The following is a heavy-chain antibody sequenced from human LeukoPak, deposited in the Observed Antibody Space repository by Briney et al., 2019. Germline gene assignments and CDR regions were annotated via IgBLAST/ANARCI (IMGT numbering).Heavy chain of an antibody. Sequence: GASLSVSCKASGYTFSIYGISWVRQAPGQGLEWMGWISAYNGNTNFAQESQGRLTITTDTSTRTASMELRSLRSDDTAVYYCARDQGIYNHRIIDSWGQGTLVTVSS. D-gene: IGHD5-12*01. J-gene: IGHJ4*02. CDR3: ARDQGIYNHRIIDS. V-gene: IGHV1-18*01. CDR1: GYTFSIYG. CDR2: ISAYNGNT.